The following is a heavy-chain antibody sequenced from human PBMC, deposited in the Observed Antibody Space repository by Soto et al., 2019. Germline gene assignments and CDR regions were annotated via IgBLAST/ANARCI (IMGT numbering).Heavy chain of an antibody. CDR3: ASRNYYDTSGYYYWYYFDF. Sequence: GGSLRLCCAASGITFSNYAMSWVRQAPGKGLEWVSGISGSGDSTYYAESVKGRFTISRDNSKNTVYLQMNSLGAEDTAVYYCASRNYYDTSGYYYWYYFDFWGQGA. D-gene: IGHD3-22*01. J-gene: IGHJ4*02. CDR1: GITFSNYA. V-gene: IGHV3-23*01. CDR2: ISGSGDST.